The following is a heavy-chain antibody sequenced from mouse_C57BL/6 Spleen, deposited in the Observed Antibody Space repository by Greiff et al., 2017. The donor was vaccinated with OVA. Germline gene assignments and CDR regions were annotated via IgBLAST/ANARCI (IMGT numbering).Heavy chain of an antibody. Sequence: VQLQQSGAELVRPGASVKLSCTASGFNIKDDYMHWVKQRPEQGLEWIGWIDPENGDTEYASKFQGKATITADTSSNTAYLQLSSLTSEDTAVYYCTTDPRMDYWGQGTSVTVSS. J-gene: IGHJ4*01. V-gene: IGHV14-4*01. CDR2: IDPENGDT. CDR3: TTDPRMDY. CDR1: GFNIKDDY.